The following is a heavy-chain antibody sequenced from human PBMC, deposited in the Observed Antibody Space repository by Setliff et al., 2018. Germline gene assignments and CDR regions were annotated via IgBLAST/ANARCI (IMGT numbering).Heavy chain of an antibody. CDR1: GFTFSRYW. D-gene: IGHD3-22*01. V-gene: IGHV3-23*01. CDR2: ISASGGST. Sequence: PGGSLRLSCVASGFTFSRYWMSWVRQAPGKGLEWVSAISASGGSTYYADFAKGRFTVSRDNSKNTLYLQMNSLRAEDTAVYYCARFDSSGYYYYYGMDVWGQGTTVTVSS. J-gene: IGHJ6*02. CDR3: ARFDSSGYYYYYGMDV.